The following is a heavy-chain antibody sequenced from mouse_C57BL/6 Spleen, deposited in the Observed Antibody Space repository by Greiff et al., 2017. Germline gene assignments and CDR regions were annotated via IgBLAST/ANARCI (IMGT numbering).Heavy chain of an antibody. J-gene: IGHJ3*01. CDR1: GFSFNTYA. CDR2: IRSKSNNYAT. V-gene: IGHV10-1*01. Sequence: EVMLVESGGGLVQPKGSLKLSCAASGFSFNTYAMNWVRQAPGKGLEWVARIRSKSNNYATYYADSVKDRFTISRDDSESMLYLQMNNLKTEDTAMYYCVRPYDYDAWFAYWGQGTLVTVSA. CDR3: VRPYDYDAWFAY. D-gene: IGHD2-4*01.